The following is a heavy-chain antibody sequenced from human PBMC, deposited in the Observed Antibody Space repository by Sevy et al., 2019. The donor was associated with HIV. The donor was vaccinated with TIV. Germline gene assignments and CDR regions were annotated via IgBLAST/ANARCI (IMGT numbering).Heavy chain of an antibody. CDR2: ISGSGGST. CDR3: ANLAVDSAMVYYYYGMDV. J-gene: IGHJ6*02. V-gene: IGHV3-23*01. Sequence: GGSLRLSCAASGFTFSSYAMSWVRQAPGKGLEWVSAISGSGGSTYYADSVKGGFTISRDNSKNTLYLQMNSLRAEDTAVYYCANLAVDSAMVYYYYGMDVWGQGTTVAVSS. D-gene: IGHD5-18*01. CDR1: GFTFSSYA.